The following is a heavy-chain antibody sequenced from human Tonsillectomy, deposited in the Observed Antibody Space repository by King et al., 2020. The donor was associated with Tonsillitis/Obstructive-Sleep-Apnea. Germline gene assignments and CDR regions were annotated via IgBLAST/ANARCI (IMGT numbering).Heavy chain of an antibody. CDR3: ARMKRTYYYYMDV. Sequence: QVTLKESGPVLVKPTETLTLTCTVSGFSLSSRRMGVSWIRQPPGKALEWLAHIFSNDEKSYTTPLKSRLTIPKDTSKSQVVLTMTNMDPVDTATYYCARMKRTYYYYMDVWGNGTTVTVS. CDR2: IFSNDEK. D-gene: IGHD1-7*01. V-gene: IGHV2-26*01. J-gene: IGHJ6*03. CDR1: GFSLSSRRMG.